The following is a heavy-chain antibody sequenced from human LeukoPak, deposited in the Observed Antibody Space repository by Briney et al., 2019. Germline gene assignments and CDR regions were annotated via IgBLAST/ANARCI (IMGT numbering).Heavy chain of an antibody. CDR3: TRDMGGSYPFDP. J-gene: IGHJ5*02. Sequence: ASVKVSCKASGYTFTSYDNNWVRQAPGQGLQWMGWINPYNFGTNYAQGFQGRVTMTTDMSTNTVHMELRSLRFDDTAVYYCTRDMGGSYPFDPWGQGTVVTVTS. CDR1: GYTFTSYD. CDR2: INPYNFGT. D-gene: IGHD1-26*01. V-gene: IGHV1-2*02.